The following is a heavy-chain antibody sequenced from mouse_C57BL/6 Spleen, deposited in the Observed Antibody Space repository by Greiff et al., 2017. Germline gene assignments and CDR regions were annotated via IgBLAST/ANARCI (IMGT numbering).Heavy chain of an antibody. D-gene: IGHD2-2*01. CDR2: IDPSDSYT. CDR1: GYTFTSYW. Sequence: QVQLQQPGAELVMPGASVKLSCKASGYTFTSYWMHWVKQRPGQGLEWIGEIDPSDSYTNYNQQFKGKSTLTVDKSSSTAYMQLSSLTSEDSAVYYCARKVVTTEYYCDYWGQGTTLTVSS. CDR3: ARKVVTTEYYCDY. V-gene: IGHV1-69*01. J-gene: IGHJ2*01.